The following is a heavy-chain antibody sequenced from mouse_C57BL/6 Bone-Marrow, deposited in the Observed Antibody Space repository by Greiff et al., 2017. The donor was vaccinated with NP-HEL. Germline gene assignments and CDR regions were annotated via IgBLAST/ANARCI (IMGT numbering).Heavy chain of an antibody. J-gene: IGHJ1*03. Sequence: QVQLQQSGSELRSPGSSVKLSCKDFDSEVFPIAYMSWVRQKPGHGFEWIGGIRPSIGRTIYGEKFEDKATLDADTLSNTAYLELNSLTSEDSAIYYCARGDRWLLRYFDVWGTGTTVTVSS. D-gene: IGHD2-3*01. CDR1: DSEVFPIAY. V-gene: IGHV15-2*01. CDR3: ARGDRWLLRYFDV. CDR2: IRPSIGRT.